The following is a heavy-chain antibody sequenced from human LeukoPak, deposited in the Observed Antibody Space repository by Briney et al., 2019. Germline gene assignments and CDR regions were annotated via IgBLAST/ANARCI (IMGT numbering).Heavy chain of an antibody. D-gene: IGHD3-10*01. CDR2: INHSGST. CDR1: GGSFSGYY. V-gene: IGHV4-34*01. CDR3: ARRRVPAYGSGSYHQMGFDY. J-gene: IGHJ4*02. Sequence: SETLSLTCAVYGGSFSGYYWSWIRQPPGKGLEWIGEINHSGSTNYNPSLKSRVTISVDTSKNQFSLKLSPVTAADTAVYYCARRRVPAYGSGSYHQMGFDYWGQGTLVTVSS.